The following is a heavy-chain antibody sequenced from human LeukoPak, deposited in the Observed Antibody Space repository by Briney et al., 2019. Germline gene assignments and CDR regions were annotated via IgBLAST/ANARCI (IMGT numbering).Heavy chain of an antibody. Sequence: ASVKVSCKASGYTFTSYAMHWVRQAPGQRLEWMGWINAGNGSTKYSQKFQGRVTITRDTSASTAYMELSSLRSEDTAVYYCVRRSSWYGSVFNIWGQGKMVTVSS. D-gene: IGHD6-13*01. CDR1: GYTFTSYA. J-gene: IGHJ3*02. CDR3: VRRSSWYGSVFNI. V-gene: IGHV1-3*01. CDR2: INAGNGST.